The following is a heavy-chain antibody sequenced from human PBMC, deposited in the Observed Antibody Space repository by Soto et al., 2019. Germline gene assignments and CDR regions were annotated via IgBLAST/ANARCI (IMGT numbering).Heavy chain of an antibody. CDR2: ITSDSAYK. J-gene: IGHJ5*01. V-gene: IGHV3-21*01. CDR1: GFTFAKYN. Sequence: AGGSLRLSCAASGFTFAKYNMDWVRQAPGKGPEWVSSITSDSAYKYYADSLTGRFTISRDSDRNSVFLEMNSLRAEDSAVYYCARRMHYTGRGSLHWFHSWGQGTLVTVSS. D-gene: IGHD2-15*01. CDR3: ARRMHYTGRGSLHWFHS.